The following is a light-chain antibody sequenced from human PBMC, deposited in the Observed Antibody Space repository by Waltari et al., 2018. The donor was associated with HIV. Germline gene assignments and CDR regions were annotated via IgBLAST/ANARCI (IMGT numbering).Light chain of an antibody. V-gene: IGLV3-19*01. Sequence: SSELTQDPAVSVALGQTVTITCQGDSLRNSFASWCLQKPGRAPVLIIYGKNNRPSGIPDRFSGSRSGDTTSLTITGAQAEDEGDYYCYSRDSSVNHHVLFGGGTKLTVL. CDR3: YSRDSSVNHHVL. CDR1: SLRNSF. J-gene: IGLJ2*01. CDR2: GKN.